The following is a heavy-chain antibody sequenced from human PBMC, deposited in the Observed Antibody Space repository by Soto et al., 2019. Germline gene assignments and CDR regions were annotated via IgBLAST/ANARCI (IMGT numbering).Heavy chain of an antibody. D-gene: IGHD2-2*02. V-gene: IGHV1-46*01. CDR2: SNPSGGST. J-gene: IGHJ6*02. CDR3: AREPRVYCSSTSCYRHYYYYGMDV. CDR1: GYTFTSYY. Sequence: QVQLVQSGAEVKKPGASVKVSCKASGYTFTSYYMHWVRQAPGQGLEWMVISNPSGGSTSYAQKFQGRVNMTRDTSTSTVYMELSSLRSEDTAVYYCAREPRVYCSSTSCYRHYYYYGMDVWGQGTTVTVSS.